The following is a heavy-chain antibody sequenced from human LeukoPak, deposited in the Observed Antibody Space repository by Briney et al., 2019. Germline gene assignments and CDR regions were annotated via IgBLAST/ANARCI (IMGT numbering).Heavy chain of an antibody. CDR3: ARGPLGYCSSTSCYVTGIIQH. V-gene: IGHV3-21*01. J-gene: IGHJ1*01. CDR2: ISSIRSDI. D-gene: IGHD2-2*01. Sequence: SGGTLSLSCAASGFTFSGYSMKWGREAPGKGGGWGSAISSIRSDINYADSVKGRFTISSDNAKTSLYLQMNSLRAEDTAVYDCARGPLGYCSSTSCYVTGIIQHWGQGTLVTVSS. CDR1: GFTFSGYS.